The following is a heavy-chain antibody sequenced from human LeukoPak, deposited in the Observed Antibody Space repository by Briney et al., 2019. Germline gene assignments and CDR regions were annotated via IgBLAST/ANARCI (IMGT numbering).Heavy chain of an antibody. CDR3: AAGVGYTYGLSLGATALISDI. J-gene: IGHJ3*02. Sequence: TSVKVSCKASGFTFSGCAMQWLRQARGQRLEWIGWIVVGTGKKDYAQRFQERVTITTDMTTSTAYMELSSLRSEDTAVYYCAAGVGYTYGLSLGATALISDIWGQGTMVTVSS. D-gene: IGHD5-18*01. V-gene: IGHV1-58*02. CDR2: IVVGTGKK. CDR1: GFTFSGCA.